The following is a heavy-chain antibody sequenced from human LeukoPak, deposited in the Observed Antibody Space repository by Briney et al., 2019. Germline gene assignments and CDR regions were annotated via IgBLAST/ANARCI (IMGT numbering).Heavy chain of an antibody. D-gene: IGHD2-2*01. CDR2: INPNSGGT. J-gene: IGHJ5*02. V-gene: IGHV1-2*04. CDR1: GYTFTGYY. CDR3: ARGRVYCSSTSCSYPNWFDP. Sequence: GASVTVSCKASGYTFTGYYMHWVRQAPGQGLEWMGWINPNSGGTNYAQKFQGWVTMTRDTSISTAYMELSRLRSDDTAVYYCARGRVYCSSTSCSYPNWFDPWGQGTLVTVSS.